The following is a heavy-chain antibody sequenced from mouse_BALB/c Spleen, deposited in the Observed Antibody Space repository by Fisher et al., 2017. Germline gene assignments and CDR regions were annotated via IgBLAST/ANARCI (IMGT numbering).Heavy chain of an antibody. J-gene: IGHJ1*01. D-gene: IGHD2-4*01. Sequence: ERFTISRDNAKNTLYLEMSSLRSEDTVMYYCARTYDYDWYFDVWGAGTTVTVSS. V-gene: IGHV5-9-1*01. CDR3: ARTYDYDWYFDV.